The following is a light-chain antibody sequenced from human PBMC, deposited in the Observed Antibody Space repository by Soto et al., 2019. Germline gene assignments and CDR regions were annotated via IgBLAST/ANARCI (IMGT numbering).Light chain of an antibody. V-gene: IGLV1-47*01. CDR3: AGWDDSLSGQV. CDR1: SSNIGSNY. J-gene: IGLJ1*01. CDR2: RNN. Sequence: SVLTQPPSASGTPGQRVTISCSGSSSNIGSNYVYWYQQLPETAPKLLIYRNNQRPSGVPDRFSGSKSGTSASLAISGLRSEDEADYYCAGWDDSLSGQVFGTGTKVTVL.